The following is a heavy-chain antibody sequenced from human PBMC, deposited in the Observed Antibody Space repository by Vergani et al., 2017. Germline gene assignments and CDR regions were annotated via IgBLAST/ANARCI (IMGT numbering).Heavy chain of an antibody. D-gene: IGHD6-13*01. CDR1: GYTFNGYY. V-gene: IGHV1-2*02. J-gene: IGHJ4*02. CDR2: IDPNSDGT. CDR3: ARGWSGYSTSWYFDF. Sequence: QVQLVQSGTEVKKPGASVKVSCKASGYTFNGYYIHWVRQAPGQGLEYMGWIDPNSDGTNYAQKFQGRVTMTRGTSISTAYMELSRLRSDDTAVYYCARGWSGYSTSWYFDFWGQGTLVTVSS.